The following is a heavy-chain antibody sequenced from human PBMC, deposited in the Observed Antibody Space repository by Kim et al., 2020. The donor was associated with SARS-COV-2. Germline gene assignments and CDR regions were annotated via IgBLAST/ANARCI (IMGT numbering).Heavy chain of an antibody. Sequence: GGSLRLSCAASGFTFGDYAMHWVRQAPGKGLEWVSGITWNSATTAYADSVKGRFTISRDNAKNSLSLQMNSLRPEDTALYYCAKDRTYDFWRGIYMDVWGKGTTVTVSS. J-gene: IGHJ6*03. V-gene: IGHV3-9*01. CDR3: AKDRTYDFWRGIYMDV. D-gene: IGHD3-3*01. CDR1: GFTFGDYA. CDR2: ITWNSATT.